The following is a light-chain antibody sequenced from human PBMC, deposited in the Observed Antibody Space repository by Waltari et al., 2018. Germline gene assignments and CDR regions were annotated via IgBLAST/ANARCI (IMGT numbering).Light chain of an antibody. V-gene: IGLV2-14*03. CDR2: DVS. Sequence: QSALTQPASVSGSPGQSITISCTGTSSDVGGYNYVSWYQQHPGKAPKLMIYDVSNRPSGVSNGFSGSKSGNTASLTISGLQAEDEADYYCSSYTSSSTYVCGTGTKVTVL. CDR3: SSYTSSSTYV. J-gene: IGLJ1*01. CDR1: SSDVGGYNY.